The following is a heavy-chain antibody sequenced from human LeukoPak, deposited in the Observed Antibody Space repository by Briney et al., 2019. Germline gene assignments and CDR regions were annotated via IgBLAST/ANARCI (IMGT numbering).Heavy chain of an antibody. Sequence: PGGSLRLSCAASGFTFSSYSMNWVRQAPGKGLEWVSSISSSSSYIYYADSVKGRFTISRDNAKNSLYLQMNSLRAEDTAVYYCAPLTPEYSSGWQQWKYYYYYYYMDVWGKGTTVTVSS. CDR3: APLTPEYSSGWQQWKYYYYYYYMDV. J-gene: IGHJ6*03. CDR1: GFTFSSYS. V-gene: IGHV3-21*01. D-gene: IGHD6-19*01. CDR2: ISSSSSYI.